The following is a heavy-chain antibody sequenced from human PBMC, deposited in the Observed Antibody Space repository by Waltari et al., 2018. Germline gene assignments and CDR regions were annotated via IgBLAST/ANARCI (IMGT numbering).Heavy chain of an antibody. V-gene: IGHV3-53*01. D-gene: IGHD7-27*01. J-gene: IGHJ3*02. Sequence: EVQLVESGGGLIQPGGSLRLSCEVSGFTVSNNDIGWVRQAPGKGVEWVSVIYSGGDTYDADAVRGRFTISRDNSKNTLYLQMNSLRVEDTALYYCATWTGGSLGAFDNWGQGTMVTVSS. CDR3: ATWTGGSLGAFDN. CDR1: GFTVSNND. CDR2: IYSGGDT.